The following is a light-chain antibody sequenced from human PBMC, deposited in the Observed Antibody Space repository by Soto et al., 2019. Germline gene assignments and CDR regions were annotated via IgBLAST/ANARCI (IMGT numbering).Light chain of an antibody. V-gene: IGKV3-11*01. J-gene: IGKJ4*01. CDR3: QQRSTWPLT. Sequence: EIVLTQSPATLSLSPGDRATLSCRASQSIGIYLAWYQQTPGQSPRLLSYEASNRATGVPAKFSGTGSGTDFTLTISSLDSEDCGSYYCQQRSTWPLTVGGGTMVEI. CDR1: QSIGIY. CDR2: EAS.